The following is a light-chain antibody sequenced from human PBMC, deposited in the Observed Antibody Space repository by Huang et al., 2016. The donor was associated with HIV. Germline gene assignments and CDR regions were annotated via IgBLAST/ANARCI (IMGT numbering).Light chain of an antibody. V-gene: IGKV3-20*01. CDR1: QTVTNNY. CDR3: QQFGSSPPYS. J-gene: IGKJ2*03. CDR2: GAA. Sequence: IVLTQSPDTLSLSPGERATLSCRASQTVTNNYLAWYQQRPGQAPRLLIYGAATRATSIPDRFSGSGSGTDFTLTISRLEPKDFVVYYCQQFGSSPPYSFGQGTKLEIK.